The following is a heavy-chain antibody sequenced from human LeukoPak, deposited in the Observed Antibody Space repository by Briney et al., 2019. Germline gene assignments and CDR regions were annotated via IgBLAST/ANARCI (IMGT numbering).Heavy chain of an antibody. CDR2: IYYSGST. CDR1: GGSISSGGYY. D-gene: IGHD3-10*01. CDR3: ARVVYGSGSYLDDAFDI. Sequence: SETLSLTCTVSGGSISSGGYYWRWIRQHPGKGLEWIVYIYYSGSTYYNPSLKSRVTISVDTSKNQFSLKLSSVTAADTAVYYCARVVYGSGSYLDDAFDIWGQGTMVTVSS. V-gene: IGHV4-31*03. J-gene: IGHJ3*02.